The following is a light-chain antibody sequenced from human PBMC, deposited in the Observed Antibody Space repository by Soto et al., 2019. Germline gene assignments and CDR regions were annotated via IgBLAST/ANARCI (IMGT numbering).Light chain of an antibody. CDR1: RCNIGGNS. Sequence: QFVLTQPPSVSADPGQRLTISCSGSRCNIGGNSVSWYQQLPGTAPKLLIYDDDKRPSGIPDRFSGSKSGTSATLGITGFQTGDEADYYCGSWDSSLSAYVFGTGTTVTVL. CDR3: GSWDSSLSAYV. V-gene: IGLV1-51*01. CDR2: DDD. J-gene: IGLJ1*01.